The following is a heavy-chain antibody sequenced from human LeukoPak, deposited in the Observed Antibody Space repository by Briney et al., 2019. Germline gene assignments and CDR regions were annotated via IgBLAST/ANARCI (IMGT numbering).Heavy chain of an antibody. CDR2: IYTSGST. CDR1: GGSISSYY. J-gene: IGHJ4*02. V-gene: IGHV4-4*07. Sequence: SETLSLTCTVSGGSISSYYWSWIRQPAGKGLEWIGRIYTSGSTNYNPSLKSRVTMSVDTSKNQFSLKLSSVTAADTAAYYCARDRARYCSGGSCYMLDYWGQGTLVTVSS. CDR3: ARDRARYCSGGSCYMLDY. D-gene: IGHD2-15*01.